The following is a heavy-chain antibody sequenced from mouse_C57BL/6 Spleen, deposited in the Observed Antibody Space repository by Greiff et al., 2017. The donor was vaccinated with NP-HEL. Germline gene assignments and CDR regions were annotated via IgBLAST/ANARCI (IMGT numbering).Heavy chain of an antibody. CDR2: IYPRDGST. V-gene: IGHV1-85*01. D-gene: IGHD1-1*01. J-gene: IGHJ2*01. CDR1: GYTFTSYD. CDR3: ARGIDYYGSRAFDY. Sequence: VQLQQSGPELVKPGASVKLSCKASGYTFTSYDINWVKQRPGQGLEWIGWIYPRDGSTKYNEKFKGKATLTVDTSSSTAYMELHSLPSEDSAVYFCARGIDYYGSRAFDYWGQGTTLTVSA.